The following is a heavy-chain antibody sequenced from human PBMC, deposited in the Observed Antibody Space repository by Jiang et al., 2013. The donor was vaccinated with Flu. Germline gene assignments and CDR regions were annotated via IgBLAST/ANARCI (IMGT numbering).Heavy chain of an antibody. J-gene: IGHJ4*02. D-gene: IGHD2-2*03. V-gene: IGHV4-39*01. CDR3: ARQNGDCSSTSCHPRDY. CDR2: IYYSGST. CDR1: GGSISSSSYY. Sequence: GPGLVKPSETLSLTCTVSGGSISSSSYYWGWIRQPPGKGLEWIGSIYYSGSTYYNPSLKSRVTISVDTSKNQFSLKLSSVTAADTAVYYCARQNGDCSSTSCHPRDYWGQGTLVTVSS.